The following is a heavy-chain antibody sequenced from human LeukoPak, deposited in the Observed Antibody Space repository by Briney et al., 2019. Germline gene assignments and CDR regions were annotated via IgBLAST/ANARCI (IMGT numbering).Heavy chain of an antibody. V-gene: IGHV4-59*08. D-gene: IGHD3-22*01. CDR1: GGSISSYY. Sequence: SETLSLTCTVSGGSISSYYWSWIRQPPGKGLEWIGYIYYSGSTNYNPSLKSRVTISVDTSKNQFSLKLSSVTAADTAVYYCASKDYYDSSGHYWNWGQGTLVTVSS. CDR2: IYYSGST. J-gene: IGHJ4*02. CDR3: ASKDYYDSSGHYWN.